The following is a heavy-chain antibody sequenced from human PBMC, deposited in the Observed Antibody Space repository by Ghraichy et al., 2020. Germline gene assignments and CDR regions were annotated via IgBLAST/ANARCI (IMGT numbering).Heavy chain of an antibody. V-gene: IGHV3-48*01. CDR2: ISSSSVTK. Sequence: LSLTCAIGGFIFSSCSMNWVRQAPGKGLEWVSYISSSSVTKYYADSVNGRFTISRDNAKSLLFLQMNSLTAEDTAIFYCAGSIGDVSARYLDWWGQGTLVTVPS. CDR3: AGSIGDVSARYLDW. J-gene: IGHJ4*02. D-gene: IGHD3-3*01. CDR1: GFIFSSCS.